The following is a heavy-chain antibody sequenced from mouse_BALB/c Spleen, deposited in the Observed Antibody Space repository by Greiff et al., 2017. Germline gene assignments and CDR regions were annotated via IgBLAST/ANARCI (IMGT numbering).Heavy chain of an antibody. D-gene: IGHD1-1*01. CDR3: ARPGGSPAWFAY. V-gene: IGHV5-12-1*01. J-gene: IGHJ3*01. CDR2: ISSGGGST. CDR1: GFAFSSYD. Sequence: EVQLQESGGGLVKPGGSLKLSCAASGFAFSSYDMSWVRQTPEKRLEWVAYISSGGGSTYYPDTVKGRFTISRDNAKNTLYLQMSSLKSEDTAMYYCARPGGSPAWFAYWGQGTLVTVSA.